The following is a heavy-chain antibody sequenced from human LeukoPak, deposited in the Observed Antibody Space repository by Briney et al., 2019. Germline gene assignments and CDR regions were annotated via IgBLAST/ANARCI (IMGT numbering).Heavy chain of an antibody. Sequence: GGSLRLSCAVSGFTFSSYWMHWVRQAPGKGLVWVSGINSDGSSTTYADSVKGRFTVSRDNAKNTLYLQMNSLRAEDTAVYYCATARDGYNYRDYWGQGTLVTVSS. CDR3: ATARDGYNYRDY. CDR1: GFTFSSYW. V-gene: IGHV3-74*01. J-gene: IGHJ4*02. CDR2: INSDGSST. D-gene: IGHD5-24*01.